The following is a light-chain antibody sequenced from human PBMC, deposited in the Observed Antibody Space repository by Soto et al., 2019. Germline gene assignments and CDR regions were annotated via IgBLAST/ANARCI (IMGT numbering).Light chain of an antibody. CDR2: DAS. CDR3: QQRSNWPPFT. Sequence: EIVLTQCPATLSLSPGERATLSRRASQSVSSYLAWYQQKPGQAPRLLIYDASNRATGIPARFSGSGSGTDFTLTISSLEPEDFAVYYCQQRSNWPPFTFGGGTKVEIK. CDR1: QSVSSY. V-gene: IGKV3-11*01. J-gene: IGKJ4*01.